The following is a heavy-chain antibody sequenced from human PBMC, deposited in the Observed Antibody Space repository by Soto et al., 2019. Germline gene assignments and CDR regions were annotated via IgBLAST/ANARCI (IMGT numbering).Heavy chain of an antibody. J-gene: IGHJ3*02. Sequence: ASVKVSCKASGYTFTSYGISWVRQAPGQGLEWMGWISAYNGNTNYAQKLQGRVTMTTDTSTSTAYMELRSLRSDDTAVYYCARDPFGGYCSGGSCYLDAFDIWGQGTMVTVSS. D-gene: IGHD2-15*01. V-gene: IGHV1-18*01. CDR1: GYTFTSYG. CDR2: ISAYNGNT. CDR3: ARDPFGGYCSGGSCYLDAFDI.